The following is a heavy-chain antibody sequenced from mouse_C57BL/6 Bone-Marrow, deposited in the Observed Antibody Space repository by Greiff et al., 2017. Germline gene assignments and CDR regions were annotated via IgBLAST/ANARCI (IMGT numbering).Heavy chain of an antibody. CDR2: ISDGGSYT. CDR1: GFTFSSYA. CDR3: ARRGWLYYYAMDY. D-gene: IGHD1-1*02. V-gene: IGHV5-4*03. Sequence: DVMLVESGGGLVKPGGSLKLSCAASGFTFSSYAMSWVRQTPEKRLEWVATISDGGSYTYYPDNVKGRFTISRDNAKNNLYLQMSHLKSEDTAMYYCARRGWLYYYAMDYWGQGTSVTVSS. J-gene: IGHJ4*01.